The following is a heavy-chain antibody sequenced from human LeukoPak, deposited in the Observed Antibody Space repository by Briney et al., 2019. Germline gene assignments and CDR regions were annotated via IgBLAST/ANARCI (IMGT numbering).Heavy chain of an antibody. Sequence: SETLSLTCTVSGGSISSSSYYWGWIRQPPGKGLEWIGSIYYSGSTYYNPSLKSRVTISVDTSKNQFSLKLSSVTAADTAVYYCARVWYSSGWYEGGYFDYWGQGTPVTVSS. J-gene: IGHJ4*02. V-gene: IGHV4-39*07. D-gene: IGHD6-19*01. CDR3: ARVWYSSGWYEGGYFDY. CDR1: GGSISSSSYY. CDR2: IYYSGST.